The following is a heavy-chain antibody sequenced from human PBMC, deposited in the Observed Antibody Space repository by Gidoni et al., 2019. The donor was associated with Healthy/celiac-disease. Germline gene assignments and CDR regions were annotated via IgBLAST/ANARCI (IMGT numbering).Heavy chain of an antibody. CDR3: ARDFSSAVGFLGVFPFGSSDY. J-gene: IGHJ4*02. CDR2: ISSSSSYR. Sequence: DVQLVVSGGGLVKPGGSLGLPCAPFGFTLPSYRMNCVRQAPGKGLAWVSSISSSSSYRYYADSVKGRLTISRDNDKNSLYLQMNSLRAEDTAVYYCARDFSSAVGFLGVFPFGSSDYWGQGNLVTVSS. D-gene: IGHD2-15*01. CDR1: GFTLPSYR. V-gene: IGHV3-21*01.